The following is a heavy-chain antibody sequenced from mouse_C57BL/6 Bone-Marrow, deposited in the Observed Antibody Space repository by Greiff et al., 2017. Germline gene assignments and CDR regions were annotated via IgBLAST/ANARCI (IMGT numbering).Heavy chain of an antibody. D-gene: IGHD2-2*01. CDR1: GFSLSTFGMG. J-gene: IGHJ3*01. V-gene: IGHV8-8*01. CDR3: ARIAAWLPSWFAY. Sequence: QVTLKESGPGILQPSQTLSLTCSFSGFSLSTFGMGVGWIRQPSGKGLEWLAHIWWDDDKYYNPALKSRLTISKDTSQNQVFLKIAYVDTADTATYYCARIAAWLPSWFAYWGQGTLVTVSA. CDR2: IWWDDDK.